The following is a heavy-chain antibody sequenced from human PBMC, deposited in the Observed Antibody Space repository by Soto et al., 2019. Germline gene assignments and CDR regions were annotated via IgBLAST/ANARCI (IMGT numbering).Heavy chain of an antibody. J-gene: IGHJ4*02. D-gene: IGHD2-15*01. CDR2: TSGSGGST. CDR1: GFTFSSYA. V-gene: IGHV3-23*01. CDR3: AKDVIQPRSSCSGGSCYGLYY. Sequence: EVQLLESGGGLVQPGGSLRLSCAASGFTFSSYAMSWVRQAPGKGLAWVSATSGSGGSTYYADSVKGRFTISRDNSKNKLYLQMNSLRAEDTAVYYCAKDVIQPRSSCSGGSCYGLYYWCQGHLVTVSA.